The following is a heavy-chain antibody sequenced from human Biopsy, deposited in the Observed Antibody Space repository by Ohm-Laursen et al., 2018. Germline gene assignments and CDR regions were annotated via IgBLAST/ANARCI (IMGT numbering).Heavy chain of an antibody. CDR1: GFTFKDYA. CDR2: ISWSSAHI. D-gene: IGHD3-3*01. V-gene: IGHV3-9*01. Sequence: SLRLSCTASGFTFKDYAMHWVRQVPGKGLEWVSGISWSSAHIDYADSVKGRFTISRDNAKNTLYLQMNSLRAEDTAVYYCVKAAASSARCGYYSDVWGQGTQVTVSS. J-gene: IGHJ6*02. CDR3: VKAAASSARCGYYSDV.